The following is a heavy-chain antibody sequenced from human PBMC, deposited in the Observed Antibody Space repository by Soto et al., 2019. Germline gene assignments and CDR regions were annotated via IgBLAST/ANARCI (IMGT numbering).Heavy chain of an antibody. J-gene: IGHJ6*02. CDR2: ISYDGSNK. Sequence: QVQLVESGGGVVQPGRSLRLSCAASGFTFSSYAMHWVRQAPGKGLEWVAVISYDGSNKYYADSVKGRFTSSRDNSKNTLYLQMNSLRAEDTAVYYCARDGSGGMDVWGQGTTVTVSS. CDR3: ARDGSGGMDV. CDR1: GFTFSSYA. V-gene: IGHV3-30-3*01.